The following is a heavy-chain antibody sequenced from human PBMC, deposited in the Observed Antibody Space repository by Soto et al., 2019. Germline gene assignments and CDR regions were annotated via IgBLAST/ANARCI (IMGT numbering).Heavy chain of an antibody. D-gene: IGHD2-15*01. J-gene: IGHJ4*02. CDR2: ISSGSSNI. CDR3: ASATVVAGTFDF. CDR1: GFAFRSYN. Sequence: EVQLVESGGGLVKPGGSLTLSCAGSGFAFRSYNMNWVRQPPGNGLEWVASISSGSSNIYYADSVKGRFTISRDSAKDSLYLQMDSLRAEDSAVYYCASATVVAGTFDFWGQGTLLTVSS. V-gene: IGHV3-21*01.